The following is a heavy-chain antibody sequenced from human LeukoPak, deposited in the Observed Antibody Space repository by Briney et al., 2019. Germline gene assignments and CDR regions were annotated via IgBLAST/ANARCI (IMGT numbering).Heavy chain of an antibody. D-gene: IGHD7-27*01. CDR1: GFTFSSYS. V-gene: IGHV3-21*01. J-gene: IGHJ4*02. CDR3: TPWAGPH. Sequence: GGSPRLSCAASGFTFSSYSMNWVRQAPGKGLEWVSSISSSSYIYYADSVKGRFTISRDNAKNSLYLQMNSLRAEDTAVYYCTPWAGPHWGQGTLVTVSS. CDR2: ISSSSYI.